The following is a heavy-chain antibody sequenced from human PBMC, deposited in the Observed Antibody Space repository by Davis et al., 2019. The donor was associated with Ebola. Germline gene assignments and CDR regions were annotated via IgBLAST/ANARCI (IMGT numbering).Heavy chain of an antibody. CDR1: GYSFPSYW. CDR2: IYAGDFDT. J-gene: IGHJ4*02. CDR3: ARHFTPRGYSGYGV. Sequence: GESLKISCKGSGYSFPSYWIAWVRQMPGKGLEWMGIIYAGDFDTRYSPSFEGHVTISVDRSITTAYLQWSSLKASDTAMYYCARHFTPRGYSGYGVWGQGTLVTVSS. D-gene: IGHD5-12*01. V-gene: IGHV5-51*01.